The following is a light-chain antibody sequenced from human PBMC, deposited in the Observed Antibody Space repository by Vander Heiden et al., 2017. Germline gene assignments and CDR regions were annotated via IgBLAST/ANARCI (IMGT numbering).Light chain of an antibody. Sequence: SYELTQPPSESVSPGQTASITCSGDKLGDKYACWYQQKPGQSPVLVIYQDSKRPSGIPERFSGSNSGNTATLTISGTQAMDEADYYCQAWDSSTLVFGGGTKLTVL. CDR3: QAWDSSTLV. V-gene: IGLV3-1*01. J-gene: IGLJ2*01. CDR1: KLGDKY. CDR2: QDS.